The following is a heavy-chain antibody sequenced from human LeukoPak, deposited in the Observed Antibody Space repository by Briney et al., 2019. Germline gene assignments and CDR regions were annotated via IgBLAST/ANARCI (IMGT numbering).Heavy chain of an antibody. CDR2: IIPIFGTA. D-gene: IGHD1-26*01. CDR1: GGTFSSYA. V-gene: IGHV1-69*01. J-gene: IGHJ3*02. CDR3: ATLAGAGPDAFDI. Sequence: HRASVKVSCKASGGTFSSYAISWVRQAPGQGLEWMGGIIPIFGTANYAQKFQGRVTITADETTSTAHMELSSLRSEDTAVYYCATLAGAGPDAFDIWGQGTMVTVSS.